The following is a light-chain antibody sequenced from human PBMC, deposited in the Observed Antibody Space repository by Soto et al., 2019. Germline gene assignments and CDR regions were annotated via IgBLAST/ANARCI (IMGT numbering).Light chain of an antibody. Sequence: DIKMTQSPSTLSASVGDTVTVTCRASQSISTRLAWYQQKPGKAPKLLIYDASSLESGVPSRFSGSASGTEFTLTISSLQPDDFATYYCQQYNSYSTFGQGTKVDIK. CDR2: DAS. CDR3: QQYNSYST. CDR1: QSISTR. J-gene: IGKJ1*01. V-gene: IGKV1-5*01.